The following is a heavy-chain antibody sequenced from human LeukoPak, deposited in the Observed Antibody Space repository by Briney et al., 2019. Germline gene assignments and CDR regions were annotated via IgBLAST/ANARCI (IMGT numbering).Heavy chain of an antibody. Sequence: GESLKISCKGSGYSFTNYWIGWVRQMPGKGREWMGIIYPGDSDTRYSPSFQGQVTISADKPISTAYLQWSSLKASDTAMYYCARQDAGSYGYFAYWGQGTLVTVSS. CDR2: IYPGDSDT. V-gene: IGHV5-51*01. D-gene: IGHD5-18*01. J-gene: IGHJ4*02. CDR1: GYSFTNYW. CDR3: ARQDAGSYGYFAY.